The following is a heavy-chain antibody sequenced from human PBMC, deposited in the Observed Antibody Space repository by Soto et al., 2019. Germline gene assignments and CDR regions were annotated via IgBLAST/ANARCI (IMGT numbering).Heavy chain of an antibody. J-gene: IGHJ3*02. V-gene: IGHV4-4*07. CDR3: ARALDSSGWYGDDAFDI. CDR2: MSSSGVT. D-gene: IGHD6-19*01. CDR1: GGSISNKY. Sequence: QVQLQESGPGLVKPSETLSLTCTVSGGSISNKYWSWIRQPAGKGLEWIGRMSSSGVTNYSPSFKSRVTMSVDMSKNQFSLKLSSVIATDAAVYYCARALDSSGWYGDDAFDIWGQGTMVTVSS.